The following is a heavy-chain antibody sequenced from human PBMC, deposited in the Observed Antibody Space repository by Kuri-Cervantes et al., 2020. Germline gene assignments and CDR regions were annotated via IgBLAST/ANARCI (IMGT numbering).Heavy chain of an antibody. D-gene: IGHD3-22*01. CDR3: ARSTYYYDSSGYLLTP. V-gene: IGHV4-59*08. Sequence: SETLSLTCTVSGGSISSYYWSWIRQPPGKGLEWIGYIYYSGSTNYNPSLKSRVTISVDTSKNQFSLKLSSVTAADTAVYYCARSTYYYDSSGYLLTPWGQGTLVTVSS. J-gene: IGHJ5*02. CDR1: GGSISSYY. CDR2: IYYSGST.